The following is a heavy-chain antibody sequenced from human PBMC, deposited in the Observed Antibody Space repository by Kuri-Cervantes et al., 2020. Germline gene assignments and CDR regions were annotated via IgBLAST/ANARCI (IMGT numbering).Heavy chain of an antibody. CDR1: GGSISSSSYY. CDR2: IYTSGST. V-gene: IGHV4-39*07. Sequence: GSLRLSCTVSGGSISSSSYYWGWIRQPPGKGLEWIGRIYTSGSTNYNPSLKSRVTISADTSKNQFSLKLSSVTAADTAVYYCARGRDYSGGYFDYWGQGTLVTVSS. CDR3: ARGRDYSGGYFDY. D-gene: IGHD5-12*01. J-gene: IGHJ4*02.